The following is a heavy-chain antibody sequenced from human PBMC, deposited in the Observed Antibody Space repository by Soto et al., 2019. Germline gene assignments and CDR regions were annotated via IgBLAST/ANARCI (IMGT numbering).Heavy chain of an antibody. Sequence: SETLSLTCTVSGCSISSGGYYWSLSRQHPGKGLEWIGYIYYSGSTYYNPSLRSRVTMSVDTSKNQFSLKLSSVTAVDTAVYYCARSMVRGVIGWFDPWGQGTLVTVSS. D-gene: IGHD3-10*01. J-gene: IGHJ5*02. CDR2: IYYSGST. V-gene: IGHV4-31*03. CDR1: GCSISSGGYY. CDR3: ARSMVRGVIGWFDP.